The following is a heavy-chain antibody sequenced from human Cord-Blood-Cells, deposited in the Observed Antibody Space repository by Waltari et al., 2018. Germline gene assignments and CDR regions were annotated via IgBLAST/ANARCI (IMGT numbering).Heavy chain of an antibody. D-gene: IGHD1-26*01. V-gene: IGHV4-38-2*01. Sequence: QVQLQESGPGLVQPSETLSLTCAVSGYSISSGYYWGWSRQPPGKGLEWIGSIYHSGSTYYNPSLKSRVTISVDTSKNQFSLKLSSVTAADTAVYYCARVRTNSGSYFDYWGQGTLVTVSS. CDR3: ARVRTNSGSYFDY. CDR2: IYHSGST. J-gene: IGHJ4*02. CDR1: GYSISSGYY.